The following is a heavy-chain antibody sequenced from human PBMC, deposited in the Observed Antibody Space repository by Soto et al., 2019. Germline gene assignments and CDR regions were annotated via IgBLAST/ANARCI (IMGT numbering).Heavy chain of an antibody. CDR1: GGSISSYY. V-gene: IGHV4-59*08. D-gene: IGHD3-10*01. Sequence: SETLSLTSTVSGGSISSYYWSWIRQPPGKGLEWIGYIYYSGSTNYNPSLKSRVTISVDTSKNQFSLKLSSVTAADTAVYYCARLAPLVRGATSYYYYYYMDVWGKGTTVTVSS. CDR2: IYYSGST. CDR3: ARLAPLVRGATSYYYYYYMDV. J-gene: IGHJ6*03.